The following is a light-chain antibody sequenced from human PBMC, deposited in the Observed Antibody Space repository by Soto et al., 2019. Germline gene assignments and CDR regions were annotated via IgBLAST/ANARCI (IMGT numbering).Light chain of an antibody. CDR1: SSDVGGYNY. CDR3: NSWTSSSTYV. CDR2: DVS. J-gene: IGLJ1*01. Sequence: QSVLTQPASVSGSPGQSITISCTGTSSDVGGYNYVSWYQQHPGKAPKLMIYDVSNRPSGVSNRFSGSKSGNTASLTISGLQAEDEADYYWNSWTSSSTYVFGTGTKVTVL. V-gene: IGLV2-14*01.